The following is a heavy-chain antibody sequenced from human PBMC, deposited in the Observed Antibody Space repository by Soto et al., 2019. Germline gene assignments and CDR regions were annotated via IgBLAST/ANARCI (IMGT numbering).Heavy chain of an antibody. Sequence: ASVKVSCKASGGTFSSYAISWVRQAPGQGLEWMGGIIPIFGTANYAQKFQGRVTITADESTSTAYMELSSLRSEDTAVYYCARCDSCYGIGYYFDYWGQGTLVTVSS. CDR3: ARCDSCYGIGYYFDY. D-gene: IGHD2-15*01. CDR2: IIPIFGTA. J-gene: IGHJ4*02. V-gene: IGHV1-69*13. CDR1: GGTFSSYA.